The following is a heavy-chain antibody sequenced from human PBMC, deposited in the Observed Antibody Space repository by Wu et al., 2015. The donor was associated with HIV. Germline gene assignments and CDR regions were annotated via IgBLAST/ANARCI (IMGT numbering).Heavy chain of an antibody. Sequence: QVHLVQSGAEVKKSGSSVKVSCQASGGTFTSYAFSWVRQAPGQGFEWMGGISPISETPDYAQKFQGRVTIATDKSTSTAYMELRSLKSDDTAVYYCARVGRGVPPFIPYFDYVGTKEAWSPSPQ. CDR3: ARVGRGVPPFIPYFDY. CDR1: GGTFTSYA. V-gene: IGHV1-69*05. CDR2: ISPISETP. J-gene: IGHJ4*01. D-gene: IGHD2-2*01.